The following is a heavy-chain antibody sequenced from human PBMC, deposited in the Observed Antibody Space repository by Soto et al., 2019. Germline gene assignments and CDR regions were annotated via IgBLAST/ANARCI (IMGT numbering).Heavy chain of an antibody. CDR3: ASTGVIDSSSSNDAFDI. Sequence: GGSLRLSCAASGFTFSSYWMSWVRQAPGKGLEWVANIKQDGSEKYYVDSVKGRFTISRDNAKNSLYLQMNSLRAEDTAVYYCASTGVIDSSSSNDAFDIWGQGTMVTVSS. J-gene: IGHJ3*02. V-gene: IGHV3-7*01. CDR2: IKQDGSEK. CDR1: GFTFSSYW. D-gene: IGHD6-13*01.